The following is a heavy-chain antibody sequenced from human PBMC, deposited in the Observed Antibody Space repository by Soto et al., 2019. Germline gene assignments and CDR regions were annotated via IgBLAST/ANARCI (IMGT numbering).Heavy chain of an antibody. D-gene: IGHD2-21*01. CDR1: GGSIISYY. CDR2: IYNSGTT. Sequence: SETLSLTCSVFGGSIISYYCIFIRHPAWKGLEWIGRIYNSGTTNYNPSLESRVTMSVDPSKNQISLKLSSATAADTAIYYCARGPYCGDECYFAYWGQGTLVTVSS. CDR3: ARGPYCGDECYFAY. V-gene: IGHV4-4*07. J-gene: IGHJ4*02.